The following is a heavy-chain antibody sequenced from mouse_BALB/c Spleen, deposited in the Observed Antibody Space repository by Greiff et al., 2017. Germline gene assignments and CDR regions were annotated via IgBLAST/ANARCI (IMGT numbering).Heavy chain of an antibody. CDR1: GFTFSDFY. D-gene: IGHD2-1*01. Sequence: EVQVVESGGGLVQPGGSLRLSCATSGFTFSDFYMEWVRQPPGKRLEWIAASRNKANDYTTEYSASVKGRFIVSRDTSQSILYLQMNALRAEDTAIYYCARAHYGNYEAWFAYWGQGTLVTVSA. CDR2: SRNKANDYTT. V-gene: IGHV7-1*02. CDR3: ARAHYGNYEAWFAY. J-gene: IGHJ3*01.